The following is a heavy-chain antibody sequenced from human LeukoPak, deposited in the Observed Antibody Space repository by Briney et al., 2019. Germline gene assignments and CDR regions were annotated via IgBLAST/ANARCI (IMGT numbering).Heavy chain of an antibody. J-gene: IGHJ3*02. D-gene: IGHD6-13*01. CDR3: ARPQQQLVRGASDAFDI. Sequence: GGSLRLSCATSGFTFSSYWMSWVRQAPGKGLEWVAIIKQDGSEKYYVDSVKGRFTISRDNAKNSLYLQVNSLRAEDTAVYYCARPQQQLVRGASDAFDIWGQGTMVTVSS. CDR1: GFTFSSYW. V-gene: IGHV3-7*01. CDR2: IKQDGSEK.